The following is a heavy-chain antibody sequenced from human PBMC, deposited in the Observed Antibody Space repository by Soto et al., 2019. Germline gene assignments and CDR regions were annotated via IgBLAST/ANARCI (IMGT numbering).Heavy chain of an antibody. Sequence: GGSLILSCAASGFTFSSYAMSWVRPAPGKGLEWVSAISGSGGSTYYADSVKGRFTISRDNSKNTLYLQMNSLRAEDTAVYYCAKDRTAMVLVWFDPWGQGTLVTVS. CDR1: GFTFSSYA. D-gene: IGHD5-18*01. CDR3: AKDRTAMVLVWFDP. J-gene: IGHJ5*02. CDR2: ISGSGGST. V-gene: IGHV3-23*01.